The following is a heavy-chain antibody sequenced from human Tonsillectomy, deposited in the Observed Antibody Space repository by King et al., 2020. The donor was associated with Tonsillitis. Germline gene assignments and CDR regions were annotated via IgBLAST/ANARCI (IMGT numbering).Heavy chain of an antibody. CDR1: GFTFSSYA. CDR3: ARDFSSLYYYGSGTYYYYGMDV. CDR2: ISYDGSNK. J-gene: IGHJ6*02. Sequence: VQLVESGGGVVQPGRSLRLSCAASGFTFSSYAMHWVRQAPGKGLEWVAVISYDGSNKYYADSVKGRFTISRDNSKNTLYLQMNSLRAEDTAVYYCARDFSSLYYYGSGTYYYYGMDVWGQGTTVTVSS. V-gene: IGHV3-30*04. D-gene: IGHD3-10*01.